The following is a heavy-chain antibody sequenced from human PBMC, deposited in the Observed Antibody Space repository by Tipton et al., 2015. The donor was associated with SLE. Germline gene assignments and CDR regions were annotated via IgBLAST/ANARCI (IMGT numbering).Heavy chain of an antibody. V-gene: IGHV3-9*01. Sequence: SLRLSCAASGFTFDDYAMHWVRQVPGKGLEWVSGISWDSGSIGYADSVKGRFTISRDNAKNSLYMQMNSLKDEDTALYYCVKDMVYEGSGSVFEFWGQGTLVTVSP. CDR3: VKDMVYEGSGSVFEF. CDR1: GFTFDDYA. CDR2: ISWDSGSI. J-gene: IGHJ4*02. D-gene: IGHD3-10*01.